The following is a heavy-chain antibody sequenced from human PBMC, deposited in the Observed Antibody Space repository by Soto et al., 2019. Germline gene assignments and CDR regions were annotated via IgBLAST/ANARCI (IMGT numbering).Heavy chain of an antibody. V-gene: IGHV4-30-2*01. Sequence: SSETLSLTCAVSGGSISSGGYSWSWIRQPPGKGLEWIGYIYHSGSTYYNPSLKSRVTISVDRSKNQFSLKLSSVTAADTAMYYCARHSYSSTTDGMDVWGQGTTVTVSS. CDR2: IYHSGST. CDR1: GGSISSGGYS. J-gene: IGHJ6*02. D-gene: IGHD6-13*01. CDR3: ARHSYSSTTDGMDV.